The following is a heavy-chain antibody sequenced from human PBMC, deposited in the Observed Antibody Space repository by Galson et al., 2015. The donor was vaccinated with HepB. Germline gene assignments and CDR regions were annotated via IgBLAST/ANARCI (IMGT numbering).Heavy chain of an antibody. CDR2: IIPIFGTA. V-gene: IGHV1-69*06. J-gene: IGHJ4*02. D-gene: IGHD6-13*01. CDR3: ARGPVGYSSSWYLDY. CDR1: GGTFSSYA. Sequence: SVKVSCKASGGTFSSYAISWVRQAPGQGLEWMGGIIPIFGTANYAQKFQGRVTITADKSTSTAYMELSSLRSEDTAVYYCARGPVGYSSSWYLDYWGQGTLVTVSS.